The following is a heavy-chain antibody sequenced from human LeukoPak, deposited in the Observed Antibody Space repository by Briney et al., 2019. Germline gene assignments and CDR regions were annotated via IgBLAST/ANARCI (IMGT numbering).Heavy chain of an antibody. D-gene: IGHD4-17*01. CDR1: GGSISSSSYY. J-gene: IGHJ4*02. CDR3: ARVRYGDYVPKFDY. V-gene: IGHV4-39*07. Sequence: SETLSLTCTVSGGSISSSSYYWGWIRQPPGKGLEWIGEINHSGSTNYNPSLKSRVTISVDTSKNQFSLKLSSVTAADTAVYYCARVRYGDYVPKFDYWGQGTLVTVSS. CDR2: INHSGST.